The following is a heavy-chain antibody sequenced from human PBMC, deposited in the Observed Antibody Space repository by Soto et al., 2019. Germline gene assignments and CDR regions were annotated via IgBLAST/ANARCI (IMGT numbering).Heavy chain of an antibody. D-gene: IGHD3-22*01. CDR1: GGSFSGYY. J-gene: IGHJ4*02. Sequence: SETLSLTCAVYGGSFSGYYWSWIRQPPGKGLEWIGEINHSGSTNYNPSLKSRVTISVDTSKNQFSLKLSSVTAADTAVYYCARALHYYDSSGYYRQTPFDYWGQGTLVTVSS. V-gene: IGHV4-34*01. CDR3: ARALHYYDSSGYYRQTPFDY. CDR2: INHSGST.